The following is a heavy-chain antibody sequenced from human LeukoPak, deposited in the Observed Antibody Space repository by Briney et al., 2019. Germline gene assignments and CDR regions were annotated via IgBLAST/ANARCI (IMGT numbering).Heavy chain of an antibody. J-gene: IGHJ4*02. Sequence: ASVKVSCKASGYTFTSYGISWVRQAPGQGLEWMGWISAYNGNTNYAQKLQGRVTMTTDTSTSTAYMELRSLRSDDTAVYYCAISTTLRDGDLRDYWGQGTLVTVSS. CDR2: ISAYNGNT. CDR3: AISTTLRDGDLRDY. CDR1: GYTFTSYG. V-gene: IGHV1-18*01. D-gene: IGHD4-17*01.